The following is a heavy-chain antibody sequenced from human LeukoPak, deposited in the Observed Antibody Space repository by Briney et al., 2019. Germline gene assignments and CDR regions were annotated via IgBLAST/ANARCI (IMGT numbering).Heavy chain of an antibody. CDR1: GFTFSNYG. CDR2: IWHDGSNK. V-gene: IGHV3-30*02. Sequence: GGSLRLSCAASGFTFSNYGIHWVRQAPGKGLEWVAVIWHDGSNKYYADSVKGRFTISRDNSKNTLYLQMNSLRAEDTAVYYCAKDASPFWSGSGSFFDYWGQGTLVTVSS. CDR3: AKDASPFWSGSGSFFDY. D-gene: IGHD3-10*01. J-gene: IGHJ4*02.